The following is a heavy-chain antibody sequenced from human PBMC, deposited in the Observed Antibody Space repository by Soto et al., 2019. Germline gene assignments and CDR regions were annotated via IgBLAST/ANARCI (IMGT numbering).Heavy chain of an antibody. CDR1: GYTFTSYD. CDR2: MNPNSGNT. CDR3: ARDRRGIDC. V-gene: IGHV1-8*01. J-gene: IGHJ4*02. Sequence: QVQLVQSGAEVKKPGASVKVSCKASGYTFTSYDINWVRQATGQGLEWMGWMNPNSGNTVYAQKFQGRVTMTRNTTISTDFMELCILRSEDTAVYYCARDRRGIDCWCQGTRINVSS.